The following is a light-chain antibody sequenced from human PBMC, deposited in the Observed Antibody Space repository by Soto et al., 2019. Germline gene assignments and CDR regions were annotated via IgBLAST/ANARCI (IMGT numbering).Light chain of an antibody. J-gene: IGKJ4*01. CDR2: DAS. CDR3: QQRSNWPLT. CDR1: QSVSSN. Sequence: MVSTQSPATVSVSRGERTTLSCGATQSVSSNLAWYHQKPGQAPRLLIYDASNRATGIPARFSGSGSGTDFTLTISSLEPEDFAVYYCQQRSNWPLTFGGGTKVDIK. V-gene: IGKV3-11*01.